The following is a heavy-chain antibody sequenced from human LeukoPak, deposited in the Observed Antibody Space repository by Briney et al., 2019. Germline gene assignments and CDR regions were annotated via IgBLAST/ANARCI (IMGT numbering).Heavy chain of an antibody. J-gene: IGHJ6*02. CDR1: GFTFSTYA. V-gene: IGHV3-7*01. D-gene: IGHD2-2*01. CDR3: ARSCSSTSCYQRGMDV. CDR2: IKQDGSEK. Sequence: PGTSLRLSCVASGFTFSTYAMHWVRQAPGKGLEWVANIKQDGSEKYYVDSVKGRFTISRDNAKNSLYLQMNSLRAEDTAVYYCARSCSSTSCYQRGMDVWGQGTTVTVSS.